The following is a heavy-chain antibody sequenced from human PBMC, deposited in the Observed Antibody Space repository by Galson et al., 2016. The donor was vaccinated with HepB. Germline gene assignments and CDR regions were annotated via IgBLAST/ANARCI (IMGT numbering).Heavy chain of an antibody. CDR1: GFTFSNYA. J-gene: IGHJ6*02. Sequence: SLRLSCAASGFTFSNYAMPWVRQAPGKGLEWVSGIVGSGGSTHYADSVKGRFTISRDNSKNTLYLQMNSLRAEDTAVYYCARRTYYNFWSGPPKYYGMDVWGQGTTVTVSS. V-gene: IGHV3-23*01. D-gene: IGHD3-3*01. CDR2: IVGSGGST. CDR3: ARRTYYNFWSGPPKYYGMDV.